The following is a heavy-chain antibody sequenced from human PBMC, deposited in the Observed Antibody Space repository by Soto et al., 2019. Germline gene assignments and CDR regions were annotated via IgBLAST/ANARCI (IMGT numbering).Heavy chain of an antibody. V-gene: IGHV4-34*01. CDR1: SESFSGYY. CDR2: INHSGST. D-gene: IGHD6-13*01. J-gene: IGHJ4*02. CDR3: ARSYGSSWYMTFDY. Sequence: QVQLQQWGAGLLKPSETLSLTCAVYSESFSGYYGRWIRQPPGKGLEWIGEINHSGSTNYNPSLKSRVTISVDTSKNQFSLKLSSVTAADTAVYYCARSYGSSWYMTFDYWGQGTLVTVSS.